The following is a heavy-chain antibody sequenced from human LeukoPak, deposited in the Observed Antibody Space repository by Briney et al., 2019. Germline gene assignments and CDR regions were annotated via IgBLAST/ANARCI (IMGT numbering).Heavy chain of an antibody. CDR2: INPSPSST. V-gene: IGHV1-46*03. J-gene: IGHJ4*02. CDR3: ARDAGDRGGDCYSLDY. CDR1: GYTFTSYY. D-gene: IGHD2-21*01. Sequence: ASVKVSCKASGYTFTSYYMHWVRQAPGQGLEWMGIINPSPSSTTYAQNFQGRVTMTSDTSTSTVYMGLSSLRSEDTAVYYCARDAGDRGGDCYSLDYWGQGTLVTVSS.